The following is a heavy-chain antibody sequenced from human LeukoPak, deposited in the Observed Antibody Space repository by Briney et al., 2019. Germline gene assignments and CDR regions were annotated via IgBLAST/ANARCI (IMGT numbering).Heavy chain of an antibody. CDR2: IWYDGSNK. J-gene: IGHJ4*02. CDR1: GFTFSSYG. V-gene: IGHV3-33*01. Sequence: PGGSLRLSCAASGFTFSSYGMHWVRQAPGKGLEWVAVIWYDGSNKYYADSVKGRFTISRDNSKNTLYLQMNSLRAEDTAVYHCARDPYGDYVFDYWGQGTLVTVSS. CDR3: ARDPYGDYVFDY. D-gene: IGHD4-17*01.